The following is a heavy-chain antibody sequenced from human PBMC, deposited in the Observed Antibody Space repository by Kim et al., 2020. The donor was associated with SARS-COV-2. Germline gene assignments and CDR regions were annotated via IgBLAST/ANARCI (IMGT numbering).Heavy chain of an antibody. V-gene: IGHV3-23*03. D-gene: IGHD6-13*01. J-gene: IGHJ4*02. CDR2: IYSGGSST. CDR3: AKGISSSWYDPTYFDY. Sequence: GGSLRLSCAASGFTFSSYAMSWVRQAPGKGLEWVSVIYSGGSSTYYADSVKGRFTISRDNSKNTLYLQMNSLRAEDTAVYYCAKGISSSWYDPTYFDYWGQGTLVTVSS. CDR1: GFTFSSYA.